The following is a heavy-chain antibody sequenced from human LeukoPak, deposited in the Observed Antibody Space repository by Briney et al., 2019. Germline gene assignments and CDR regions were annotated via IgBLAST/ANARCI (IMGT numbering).Heavy chain of an antibody. Sequence: SETLSLTCAFYGESFNNYFWVWIRQPPGKGLEWLGEVTHSGNTFYNPSLKSRVTISVDTSKKQLSLKLSSVTAADTAMYYCAITLLRLGELTSHWGQGTPVTVSS. D-gene: IGHD3-16*02. CDR3: AITLLRLGELTSH. V-gene: IGHV4-34*01. CDR2: VTHSGNT. CDR1: GESFNNYF. J-gene: IGHJ4*02.